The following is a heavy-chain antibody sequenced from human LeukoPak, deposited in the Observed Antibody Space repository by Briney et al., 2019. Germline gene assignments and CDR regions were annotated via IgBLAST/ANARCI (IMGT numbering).Heavy chain of an antibody. Sequence: PSETLSLTCTVSGGSISSYYWSWIRQPPRKGLEWIGYIYYSGSTNYNPSLKSRVTISVDTSKNQFSLRLSSVTAADTAVYYCARFDFWSGYETLFDYWGQGTLVTVSS. CDR2: IYYSGST. J-gene: IGHJ4*02. CDR3: ARFDFWSGYETLFDY. D-gene: IGHD3-3*01. CDR1: GGSISSYY. V-gene: IGHV4-59*01.